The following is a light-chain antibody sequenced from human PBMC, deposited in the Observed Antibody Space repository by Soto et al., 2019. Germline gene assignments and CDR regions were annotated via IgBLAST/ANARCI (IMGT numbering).Light chain of an antibody. CDR3: CSYAGSYTWV. J-gene: IGLJ2*01. Sequence: QSVLTQPRSVSGSPGQSVTISCTGTSSDVCGYNYVSWYQQHTGKAPKLMIYDVSKRPSGVPDRFSGSKSGNTASLTISGLQAEDEADYYCCSYAGSYTWVFGGGTKLTVL. CDR2: DVS. CDR1: SSDVCGYNY. V-gene: IGLV2-11*01.